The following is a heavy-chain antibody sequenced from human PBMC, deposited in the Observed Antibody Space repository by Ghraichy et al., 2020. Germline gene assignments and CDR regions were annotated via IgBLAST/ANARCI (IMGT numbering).Heavy chain of an antibody. J-gene: IGHJ4*02. Sequence: GGSLRLSCSASGFPFNIYWMNWIRQAPGKGLEWLANMKQDGSEKYYADSVKGRFTISRDNAKNSLYLQMNSLRADDTALYYCARAGYGVPFDYWGKGTLVTVSS. CDR1: GFPFNIYW. V-gene: IGHV3-7*01. CDR3: ARAGYGVPFDY. CDR2: MKQDGSEK. D-gene: IGHD4-17*01.